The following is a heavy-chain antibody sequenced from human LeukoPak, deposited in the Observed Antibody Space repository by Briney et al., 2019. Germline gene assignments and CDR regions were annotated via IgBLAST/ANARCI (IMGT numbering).Heavy chain of an antibody. V-gene: IGHV3-49*04. CDR1: GFNFGDYA. Sequence: GGSLRLSCTGSGFNFGDYAVNWVRQAPGKGLEWVGLITSRTYGATAEYAASVRGRFTISRDDSKGIAYLQMNSLKSEDTAVYCTREGERGGSYWGGDYWGQGTLVTVSS. D-gene: IGHD1-26*01. CDR3: TREGERGGSYWGGDY. CDR2: ITSRTYGATA. J-gene: IGHJ4*02.